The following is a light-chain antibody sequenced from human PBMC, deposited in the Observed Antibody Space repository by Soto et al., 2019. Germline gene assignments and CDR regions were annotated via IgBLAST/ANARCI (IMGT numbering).Light chain of an antibody. V-gene: IGKV1-5*03. CDR2: KAS. CDR3: QHYNSYSEA. CDR1: QTISSW. J-gene: IGKJ1*01. Sequence: DIQMTQSPSTLSGSVGDRVTITCRASQTISSWLAWYRQKPGKAPKLLIYKASTLKSGVPSRFSGSGSGTEFTLNLSSLQPDDFATYYCQHYNSYSEAFGQGTKVELK.